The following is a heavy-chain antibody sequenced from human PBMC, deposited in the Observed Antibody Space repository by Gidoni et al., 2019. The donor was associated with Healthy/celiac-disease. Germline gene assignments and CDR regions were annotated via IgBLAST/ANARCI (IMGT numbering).Heavy chain of an antibody. Sequence: QVQLVESGGGVVQPGRSLRLSCAASGFTFSSYGMHWVRQAPGKGLEWVAVIWYAGSNKYYADSVKGRFTISRDNSKNTLYLQMNSLRAEDTAVYYCARGGPTIWDSYYYYGMDVWGQGTTVTVSS. V-gene: IGHV3-33*01. CDR3: ARGGPTIWDSYYYYGMDV. CDR1: GFTFSSYG. J-gene: IGHJ6*02. D-gene: IGHD3-3*01. CDR2: IWYAGSNK.